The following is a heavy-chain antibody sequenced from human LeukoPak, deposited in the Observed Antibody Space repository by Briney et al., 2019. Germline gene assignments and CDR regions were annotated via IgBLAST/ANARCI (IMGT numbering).Heavy chain of an antibody. J-gene: IGHJ4*02. CDR3: ARDGGYCSSTSCYASPAYYFDY. D-gene: IGHD2-2*01. CDR1: GFTFSSYA. CDR2: ISSNGGST. V-gene: IGHV3-64*01. Sequence: GGSLRLSCAASGFTFSSYAMHWVRQAPGKGLEYVSAISSNGGSTYYANSVKGRFTISRDNSKNTLYLQMGSLRAEDMAVYYCARDGGYCSSTSCYASPAYYFDYWGQGTLVTVSS.